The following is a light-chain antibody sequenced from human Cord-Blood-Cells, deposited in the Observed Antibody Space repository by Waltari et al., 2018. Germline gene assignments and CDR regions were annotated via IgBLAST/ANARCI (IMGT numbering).Light chain of an antibody. CDR3: QSYDSSNWV. Sequence: NFMLTQPHSVSESPGKTVTISCTGSSGSIASNYVQWYQQRLGSAPTTVIYEDNQRPSGVPDRFSGSIDSSSNSASLTISGLKTEDEADYYCQSYDSSNWVFGGGTKLTVL. J-gene: IGLJ3*02. V-gene: IGLV6-57*02. CDR1: SGSIASNY. CDR2: EDN.